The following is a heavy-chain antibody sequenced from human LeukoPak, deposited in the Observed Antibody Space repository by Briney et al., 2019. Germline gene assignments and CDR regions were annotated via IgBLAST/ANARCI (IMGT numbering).Heavy chain of an antibody. V-gene: IGHV4-4*07. CDR3: ARLSRSGYYMDV. D-gene: IGHD3-3*01. CDR1: GDSISSYY. CDR2: IYTSGST. J-gene: IGHJ6*03. Sequence: SETLSLTCTVCGDSISSYYGSWIPQPAGKGLEWIGRIYTSGSTNYNPSLKSRVSISVDKSKNQFSLKLSSVTAADTAVYYCARLSRSGYYMDVWGKGTTVTVSS.